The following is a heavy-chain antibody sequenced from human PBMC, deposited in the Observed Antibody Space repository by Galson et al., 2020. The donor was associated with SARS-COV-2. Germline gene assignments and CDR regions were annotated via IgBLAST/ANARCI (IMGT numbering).Heavy chain of an antibody. CDR1: GFTFYRYA. CDR3: ARAPSDTVMVVAAPYYYYYGMDV. CDR2: ISHDANNQ. V-gene: IGHV3-30-3*01. J-gene: IGHJ6*02. Sequence: LRLSCAASGFTFYRYAVHWVRQAPGKGLEWLGVISHDANNQFYADSVRGRFTISRENSKDTLYLQMNSLRPEDTAVYYCARAPSDTVMVVAAPYYYYYGMDVWGQGTTVTVSS. D-gene: IGHD2-15*01.